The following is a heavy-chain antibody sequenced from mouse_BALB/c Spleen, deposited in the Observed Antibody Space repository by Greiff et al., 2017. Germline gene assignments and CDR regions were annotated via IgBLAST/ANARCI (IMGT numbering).Heavy chain of an antibody. J-gene: IGHJ2*01. CDR3: ARGIITTVVYFDY. D-gene: IGHD1-1*01. CDR2: ISSGGST. CDR1: GFTFSSYA. Sequence: EVMLVESGGGLVKPGGSLKLSCAASGFTFSSYAMSWVRQTPEKRLEWVASISSGGSTYYPDSVKGRFTISRDNARNILYLQMSSLRSEDTAMYYCARGIITTVVYFDYWGQGTTLTVSS. V-gene: IGHV5-6-5*01.